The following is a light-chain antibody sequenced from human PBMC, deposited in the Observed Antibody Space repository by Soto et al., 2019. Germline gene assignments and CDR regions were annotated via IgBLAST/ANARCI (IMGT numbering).Light chain of an antibody. V-gene: IGKV3-11*01. CDR2: DAS. J-gene: IGKJ5*01. Sequence: EIVLTQSPATLSLSPGERATLSCRASQSVGSSLAWYQQKPGQAPRPPIYDASNRATGIPARFSGSGSGTDFTLTISSLEPEDFAVYYCQQRSDWPPITFGQGTRLEIK. CDR3: QQRSDWPPIT. CDR1: QSVGSS.